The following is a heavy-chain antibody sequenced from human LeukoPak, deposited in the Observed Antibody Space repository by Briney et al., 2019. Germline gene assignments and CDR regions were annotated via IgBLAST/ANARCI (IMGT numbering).Heavy chain of an antibody. Sequence: ASVKVSCKASGLTITRHWMHGVRQAPGQGLEWMGVINPNGDFTMYAQKFQGRVTMTRDTSTSTLYMELSSLRFDDTAVYYCARDHSDSNSWWFDPWGQGTLVAVST. V-gene: IGHV1-46*01. CDR1: GLTITRHW. CDR2: INPNGDFT. CDR3: ARDHSDSNSWWFDP. J-gene: IGHJ5*02. D-gene: IGHD3-22*01.